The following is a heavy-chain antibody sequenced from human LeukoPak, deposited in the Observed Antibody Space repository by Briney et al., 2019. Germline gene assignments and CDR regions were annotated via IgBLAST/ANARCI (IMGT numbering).Heavy chain of an antibody. J-gene: IGHJ4*02. V-gene: IGHV4-31*03. CDR3: ARGSGWYVQIDY. Sequence: SQTLSLTCTVSGGSISSGGYYWSWIRQHPGKGLEWIGYIYYSGSTYYNPSLKSRVTISVDTSKNQFSLKLSSVTAADTAVYYCARGSGWYVQIDYWGQGTLVTVSS. D-gene: IGHD6-19*01. CDR1: GGSISSGGYY. CDR2: IYYSGST.